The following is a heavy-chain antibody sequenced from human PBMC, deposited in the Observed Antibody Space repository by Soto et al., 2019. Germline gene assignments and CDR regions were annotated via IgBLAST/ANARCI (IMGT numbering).Heavy chain of an antibody. J-gene: IGHJ4*02. V-gene: IGHV3-30-3*01. CDR1: GFTFSIYA. D-gene: IGHD2-2*01. CDR3: ARDMDVVVPAAIRSYFDY. CDR2: ISYDGSNK. Sequence: GGSLRLSCAASGFTFSIYAMHWVRHAPGKGLEWVAVISYDGSNKYYADSVKGRFTISRDNSKNTLYLQMNSLRAEDTAVYYCARDMDVVVPAAIRSYFDYWGQGTLVTVSS.